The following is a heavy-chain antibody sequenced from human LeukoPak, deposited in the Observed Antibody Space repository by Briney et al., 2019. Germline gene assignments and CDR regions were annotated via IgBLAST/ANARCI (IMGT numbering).Heavy chain of an antibody. J-gene: IGHJ4*02. D-gene: IGHD5-24*01. CDR2: IYTSGST. CDR3: AREKRRNGYNYLDY. Sequence: SETLSLTCNVSGGSISSGSYYWSWIRQPAGKGLEWIGRIYTSGSTSYNPSLKSRVTISVDTSKNQFSLKLSSVTAADTAVYYCAREKRRNGYNYLDYWGQGTLVTVSS. CDR1: GGSISSGSYY. V-gene: IGHV4-61*02.